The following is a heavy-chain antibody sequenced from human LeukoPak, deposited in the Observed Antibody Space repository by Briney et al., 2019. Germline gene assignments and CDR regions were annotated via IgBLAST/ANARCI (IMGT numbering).Heavy chain of an antibody. CDR1: GFTFSSYS. D-gene: IGHD3-22*01. Sequence: GGSLRLSCAASGFTFSSYSMNWVRQAPGKGLEWVSSISSSSSYIYYEDSVKGRLSISRDTAKNSLYLQMNSLRAEDTAVYYCARDTYYYDSSGYYKYFQHWGQGTLVTVSS. J-gene: IGHJ1*01. CDR2: ISSSSSYI. V-gene: IGHV3-21*01. CDR3: ARDTYYYDSSGYYKYFQH.